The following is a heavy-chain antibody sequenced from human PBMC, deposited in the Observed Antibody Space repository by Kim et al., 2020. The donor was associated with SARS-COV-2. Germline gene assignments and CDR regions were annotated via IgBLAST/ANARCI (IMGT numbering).Heavy chain of an antibody. D-gene: IGHD5-12*01. CDR2: IKSKTDGGTT. CDR1: GFTFSNAW. CDR3: TTRRWLQFNYFDY. Sequence: GGSLRLSCAASGFTFSNAWMSWVRQAPGKGLEWVGRIKSKTDGGTTDYAAPVKGRFTISRDDSKNTLYLQMNSLKTEDTAVYYCTTRRWLQFNYFDYWGQGTLVTVSS. V-gene: IGHV3-15*01. J-gene: IGHJ4*02.